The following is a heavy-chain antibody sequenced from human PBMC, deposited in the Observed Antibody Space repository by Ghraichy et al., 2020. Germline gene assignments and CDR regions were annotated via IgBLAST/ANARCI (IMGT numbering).Heavy chain of an antibody. CDR3: ARVSPGDTAMVPYDYYYMDV. CDR1: GGSFSGYY. V-gene: IGHV4-34*01. CDR2: INHSGST. D-gene: IGHD5-18*01. J-gene: IGHJ6*03. Sequence: LTCALYGGSFSGYYWNWIRQPPGKGLEWIGEINHSGSTNYNPSLKSRVTISVDTSKNQFSLKLSSVTAADSAVYYCARVSPGDTAMVPYDYYYMDVWGKGTTVTVSS.